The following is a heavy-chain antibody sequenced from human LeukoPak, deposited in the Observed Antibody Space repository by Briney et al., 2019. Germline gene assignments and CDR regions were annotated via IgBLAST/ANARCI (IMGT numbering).Heavy chain of an antibody. J-gene: IGHJ4*02. CDR1: IESFSGYY. CDR2: INHSGST. CDR3: VRAFGGNSDY. D-gene: IGHD2-21*01. Sequence: PSETLSLTCAVYIESFSGYYWSWIRQPPGKGLEWIGEINHSGSTNYNPSLKSRVTISVDTSKNQFSLKLSSVTAADTAVYYCVRAFGGNSDYWGQGTLVTVSS. V-gene: IGHV4-34*01.